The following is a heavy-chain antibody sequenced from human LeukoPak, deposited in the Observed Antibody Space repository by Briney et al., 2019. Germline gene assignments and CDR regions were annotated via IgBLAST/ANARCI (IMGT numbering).Heavy chain of an antibody. CDR2: INHSGST. CDR3: ARLKMGVGWFDP. D-gene: IGHD1-26*01. V-gene: IGHV4-34*01. Sequence: SETLSLTCAVYGVSFSGYYWSWIRQPPGKGLEWIGEINHSGSTNYNPSLKSRVTISVDTSNNQFSLELSYVTDAGTAVYYWARLKMGVGWFDPWGQGTLVTVSS. J-gene: IGHJ5*02. CDR1: GVSFSGYY.